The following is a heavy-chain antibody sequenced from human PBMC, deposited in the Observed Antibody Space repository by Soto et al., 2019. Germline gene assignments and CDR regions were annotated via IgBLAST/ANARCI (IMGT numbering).Heavy chain of an antibody. D-gene: IGHD6-25*01. CDR1: GGSISSSSYY. Sequence: QLQLQESGPGLVKPSETLSLTCTVSGGSISSSSYYWGWIRQPPGKGLEWIGSIYYSGSTYYNPSLKSRVXXSXDLXKTQFSPKLSSVTAADTAVYYCASPAARADYGMDVWGQGTPVTVSS. V-gene: IGHV4-39*01. CDR2: IYYSGST. J-gene: IGHJ6*02. CDR3: ASPAARADYGMDV.